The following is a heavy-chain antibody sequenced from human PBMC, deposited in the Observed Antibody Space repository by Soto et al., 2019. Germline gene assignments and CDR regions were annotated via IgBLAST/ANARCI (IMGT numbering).Heavy chain of an antibody. V-gene: IGHV4-34*01. D-gene: IGHD3-10*01. J-gene: IGHJ5*02. CDR2: INHSGST. CDR1: GGSFSGYY. Sequence: SETLSLTCAVYGGSFSGYYWSWIRQPPGKGLEWIGEINHSGSTNYNPSLKSRVTISVDTSKNQFSLKLSSVTAADTAVYYCARDVRRGSGKRNWFDPWGQGTLVTVSS. CDR3: ARDVRRGSGKRNWFDP.